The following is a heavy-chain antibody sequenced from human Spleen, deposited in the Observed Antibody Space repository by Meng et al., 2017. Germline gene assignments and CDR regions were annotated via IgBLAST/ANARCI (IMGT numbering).Heavy chain of an antibody. CDR2: INHSGST. D-gene: IGHD4-11*01. CDR3: ARGPTTMAHDFDY. Sequence: VHLQPWGAGLLKPSETLSPTCGVSGGSFSDYYWSWIRQPPGKGLEWIGEINHSGSTNYNPSLESRATISVDTSQNNLSLKLSSVTAADSAVYYCARGPTTMAHDFDYWGQGTLVTVSS. J-gene: IGHJ4*02. V-gene: IGHV4-34*01. CDR1: GGSFSDYY.